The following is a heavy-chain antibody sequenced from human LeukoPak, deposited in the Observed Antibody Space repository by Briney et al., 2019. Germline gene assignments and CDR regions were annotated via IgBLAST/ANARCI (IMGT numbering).Heavy chain of an antibody. CDR2: ISYDGSNK. J-gene: IGHJ6*04. CDR1: GFTFSSYA. Sequence: GGSLRLSCAASGFTFSSYAMHWVRQAPGKGLEWVAVISYDGSNKYYADSVKGRFTISRDNSKNTLYLQMNSLRAEDTAVYYCARDSWVFITMVQGVPSHGMDVWGKGTTVTVSS. CDR3: ARDSWVFITMVQGVPSHGMDV. V-gene: IGHV3-30*04. D-gene: IGHD3-10*01.